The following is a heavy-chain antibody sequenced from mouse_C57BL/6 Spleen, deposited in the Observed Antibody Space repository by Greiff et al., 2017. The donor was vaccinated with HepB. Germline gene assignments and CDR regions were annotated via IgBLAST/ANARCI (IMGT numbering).Heavy chain of an antibody. D-gene: IGHD2-3*01. Sequence: QVQLQQPGAELVKPGASVKMSCKASGYTFTSYWITWVKQRPGQGLEWIGDIYPGSGSTNYNEKFKSKATLTVDKSSSTAYMQLSSLTSEDSAVYYCARSRYDYLDYWGQGTTLTVSS. CDR3: ARSRYDYLDY. CDR1: GYTFTSYW. V-gene: IGHV1-55*01. CDR2: IYPGSGST. J-gene: IGHJ2*01.